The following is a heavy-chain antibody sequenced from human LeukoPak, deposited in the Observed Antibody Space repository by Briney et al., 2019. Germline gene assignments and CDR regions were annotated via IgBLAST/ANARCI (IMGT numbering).Heavy chain of an antibody. V-gene: IGHV1-18*01. J-gene: IGHJ4*02. CDR3: ARVVGDFWSGYYKAGDY. CDR1: GYTFTSYG. CDR2: ISVYNGNT. Sequence: ASVKVSCKASGYTFTSYGISWVRQAPGQGLEWMGWISVYNGNTNYAQKLQGRVTMTTDTSTSIAYMELRSLRSDDTAVYYCARVVGDFWSGYYKAGDYWGQGTLVTVSS. D-gene: IGHD3-3*01.